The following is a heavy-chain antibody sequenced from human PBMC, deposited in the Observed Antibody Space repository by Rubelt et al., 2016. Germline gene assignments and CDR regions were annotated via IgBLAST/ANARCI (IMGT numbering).Heavy chain of an antibody. V-gene: IGHV3-23*04. CDR3: AKTLLVVAFSFDY. J-gene: IGHJ4*02. Sequence: EVQLVDSGGDLVQPGGSLRLSCAASGFTFSSHAMTWVRQAPGKGLEWVSAISSSGGTTHYADSVRGRFTISRDNSKNTLYLQMNNLRADDTAVYYCAKTLLVVAFSFDYWGQGTPVTVSS. CDR2: ISSSGGTT. D-gene: IGHD5-12*01. CDR1: GFTFSSHA.